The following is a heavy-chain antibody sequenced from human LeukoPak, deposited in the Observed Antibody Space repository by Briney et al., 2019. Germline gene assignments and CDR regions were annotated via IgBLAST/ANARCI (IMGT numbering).Heavy chain of an antibody. CDR3: TRAYDSGTYSSFDY. V-gene: IGHV3-74*01. CDR2: INTDGSGT. CDR1: GFSFTSYW. D-gene: IGHD3-10*01. Sequence: GGSLRLSWAASGFSFTSYWRHWVRQAPGKGLVWISCINTDGSGTTYAASVKGRFTISRDNAKNTLYLQINGLRAEDTAVYYCTRAYDSGTYSSFDYWGQGTLVTVTS. J-gene: IGHJ4*02.